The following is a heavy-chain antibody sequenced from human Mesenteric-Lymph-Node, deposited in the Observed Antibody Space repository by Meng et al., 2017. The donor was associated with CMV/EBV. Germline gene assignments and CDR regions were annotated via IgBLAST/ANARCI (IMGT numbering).Heavy chain of an antibody. CDR2: IYPGDSDT. Sequence: KVSCKGSGYTFTSYWIAWVRQMPGKGLEWMGIIYPGDSDTRYSPSFQGQVTISADKSISTAYLQWSSLKASDTAMYFCARYSDLFDYWGQGALVTVSS. D-gene: IGHD2-21*01. J-gene: IGHJ4*02. V-gene: IGHV5-51*01. CDR3: ARYSDLFDY. CDR1: GYTFTSYW.